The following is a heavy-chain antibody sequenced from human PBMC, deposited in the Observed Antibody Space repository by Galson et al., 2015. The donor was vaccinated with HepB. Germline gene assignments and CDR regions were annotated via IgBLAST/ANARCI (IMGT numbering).Heavy chain of an antibody. CDR2: IDNDVVTA. J-gene: IGHJ4*02. D-gene: IGHD3-16*01. V-gene: IGHV3-23*01. CDR1: GFSFSIYA. Sequence: SLRLSCAASGFSFSIYAMNWVRQAPGKGLEWVSTIDNDVVTAFYADSVKGRFTIARDNSKNTVYLQMNNLRGEDTAVYYCAKARGMILVSWFFDYWGQGAPVTVSS. CDR3: AKARGMILVSWFFDY.